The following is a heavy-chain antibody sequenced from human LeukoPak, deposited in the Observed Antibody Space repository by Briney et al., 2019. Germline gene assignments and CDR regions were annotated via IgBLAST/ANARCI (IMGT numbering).Heavy chain of an antibody. D-gene: IGHD3-10*01. V-gene: IGHV3-21*01. J-gene: IGHJ4*01. Sequence: GGSLRLSCAAYGFSFSSYSMNWVRQAPGKGLAWVAAISSTSDYIYHADSVKGRFTISRDNADNTLYLDMNNLRAEDTAIYYCARTLGGYDSSGIDYWGQGTLVTVS. CDR2: ISSTSDYI. CDR1: GFSFSSYS. CDR3: ARTLGGYDSSGIDY.